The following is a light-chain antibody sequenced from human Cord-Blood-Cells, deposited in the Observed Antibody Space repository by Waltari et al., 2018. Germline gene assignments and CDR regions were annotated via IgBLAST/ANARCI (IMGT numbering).Light chain of an antibody. J-gene: IGKJ5*01. CDR3: QQSYSEIT. Sequence: DIQMTQSPSSLSASVGDRVTITCRASQSISSYLNWYQQKPGKAPKLLIYAASSLQSGVPSRFSGSGSGIDFTLTISSLQPEDFATYYCQQSYSEITFGQGTRLEIK. V-gene: IGKV1-39*01. CDR1: QSISSY. CDR2: AAS.